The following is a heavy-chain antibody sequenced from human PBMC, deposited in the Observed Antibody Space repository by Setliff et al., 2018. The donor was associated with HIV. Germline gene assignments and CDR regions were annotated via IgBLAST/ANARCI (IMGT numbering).Heavy chain of an antibody. V-gene: IGHV1-8*01. Sequence: GASVKVSCKASGYTSASYVINWVRQAAGQGLEWMGWIDPKSGNTGYAQEFQGRVTMTRNTSISTAYMELISLTSDDTAIYFCARGLRAYLGYWGQGTLVTVSS. CDR3: ARGLRAYLGY. D-gene: IGHD1-26*01. CDR2: IDPKSGNT. J-gene: IGHJ4*02. CDR1: GYTSASYV.